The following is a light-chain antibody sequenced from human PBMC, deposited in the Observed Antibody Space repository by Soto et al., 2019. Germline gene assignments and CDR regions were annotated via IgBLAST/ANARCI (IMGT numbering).Light chain of an antibody. Sequence: QSALTQPASVSGSPGQSITISCTGTSSDVGGYKYVSWYRHHPGKAPKLMIYEVSNRPSGVSNRFSGSKSGNTASLTISGLQAEDEADYYCSSYTTSSTWVFGGGTKVNVL. CDR2: EVS. CDR3: SSYTTSSTWV. CDR1: SSDVGGYKY. J-gene: IGLJ3*02. V-gene: IGLV2-14*01.